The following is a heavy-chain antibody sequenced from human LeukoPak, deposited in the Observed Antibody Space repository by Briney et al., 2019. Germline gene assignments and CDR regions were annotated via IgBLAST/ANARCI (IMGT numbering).Heavy chain of an antibody. J-gene: IGHJ4*02. CDR2: ISAYNGNT. CDR1: GYTFTSYG. Sequence: ASVKVSCKASGYTFTSYGISWVRQAPGQGLEWMGWISAYNGNTNYAQKLQGRVTMTTDTSTSTAYMEPRSLRSDDTAVYYCARDGPLSIAAAGTSDFDYWGQGTLVTVSS. V-gene: IGHV1-18*01. CDR3: ARDGPLSIAAAGTSDFDY. D-gene: IGHD6-13*01.